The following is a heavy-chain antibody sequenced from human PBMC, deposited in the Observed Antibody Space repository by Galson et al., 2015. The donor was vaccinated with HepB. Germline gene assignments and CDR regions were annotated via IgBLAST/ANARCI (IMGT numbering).Heavy chain of an antibody. J-gene: IGHJ5*02. D-gene: IGHD3-10*01. Sequence: LTCTVSGGSISSGDYYWSWIRQPPGKGLEWIGYIYYSGSTYYNPSLKSRVTISVDTSKNQFSLKLSSVTAADTAVYYCARALYYYGSGSYWGGFDPWGQGTLVTVSS. CDR3: ARALYYYGSGSYWGGFDP. V-gene: IGHV4-30-4*01. CDR1: GGSISSGDYY. CDR2: IYYSGST.